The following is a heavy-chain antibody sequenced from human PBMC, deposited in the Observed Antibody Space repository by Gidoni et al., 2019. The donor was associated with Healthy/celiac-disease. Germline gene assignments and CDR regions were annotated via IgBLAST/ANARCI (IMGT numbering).Heavy chain of an antibody. CDR1: GFSLSTSGVG. V-gene: IGHV2-5*02. Sequence: QITLKESGPTLVKPTQTLTLTCTFSGFSLSTSGVGVGWIRQPPGKALEWLALIYWDDDKRYSPSLKSRLTITKDTSKNQVVLTMTNMDPVDTATYYCAHRYVDIILDWFDPWGQGTLVTVSS. CDR3: AHRYVDIILDWFDP. D-gene: IGHD5-12*01. CDR2: IYWDDDK. J-gene: IGHJ5*02.